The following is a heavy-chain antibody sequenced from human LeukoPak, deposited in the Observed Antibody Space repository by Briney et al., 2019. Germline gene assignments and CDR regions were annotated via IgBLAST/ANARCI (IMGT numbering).Heavy chain of an antibody. CDR3: AKDDYYDSSGSDFDY. CDR1: GFTFSSYA. CDR2: ISGSGGST. J-gene: IGHJ4*02. Sequence: GGSLRLSCAASGFTFSSYAMSWVRQAPGKGLEWVSAISGSGGSTSYADSVKGRSTISRDNSKNTLYLQMNSLRAEDTPVYYCAKDDYYDSSGSDFDYWGQGTLVTVSS. D-gene: IGHD3-22*01. V-gene: IGHV3-23*01.